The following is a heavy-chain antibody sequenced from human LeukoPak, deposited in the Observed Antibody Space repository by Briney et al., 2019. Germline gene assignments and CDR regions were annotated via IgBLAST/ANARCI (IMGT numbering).Heavy chain of an antibody. D-gene: IGHD6-13*01. CDR1: GYSISSGYY. CDR3: ARVAAGIGFFQH. Sequence: PSETLSLTCIVSGYSISSGYYWGWIRQPPGKGLEWIGNIHHSGSTYYNPSLKGRVTISVDTSKNQLSLKLSSVTAADTAVYYCARVAAGIGFFQHWGQGSLVTVSS. V-gene: IGHV4-38-2*02. J-gene: IGHJ1*01. CDR2: IHHSGST.